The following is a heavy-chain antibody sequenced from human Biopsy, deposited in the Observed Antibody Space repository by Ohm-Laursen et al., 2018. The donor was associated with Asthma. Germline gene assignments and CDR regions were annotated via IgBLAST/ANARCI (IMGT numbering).Heavy chain of an antibody. Sequence: SLRLSCAASGFTFDDYGMSWVRQAPGKGLDWVSGINWNGGSTGYADSLKGRFTISRDNAKNSLYLQMNSLRAEDTAVYYCARTFHFWSPYHAEHYQLWGQGTLVTVSS. V-gene: IGHV3-20*04. CDR1: GFTFDDYG. D-gene: IGHD3-3*02. CDR3: ARTFHFWSPYHAEHYQL. J-gene: IGHJ1*01. CDR2: INWNGGST.